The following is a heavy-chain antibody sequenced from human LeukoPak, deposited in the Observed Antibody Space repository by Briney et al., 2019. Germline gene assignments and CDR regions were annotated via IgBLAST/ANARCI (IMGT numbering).Heavy chain of an antibody. D-gene: IGHD2-2*01. V-gene: IGHV4-30-2*01. J-gene: IGHJ1*01. Sequence: SQTLSLTCTVSGGSISSGGYYWSWIRQPPGKGLEWIGYIYHSGSTYYNPSLKSRVTISVDRSKNQFSLKLSSVTAADTAVYYCARGGDIVVVPAAREYFQHWGQGTLVTVSS. CDR2: IYHSGST. CDR3: ARGGDIVVVPAAREYFQH. CDR1: GGSISSGGYY.